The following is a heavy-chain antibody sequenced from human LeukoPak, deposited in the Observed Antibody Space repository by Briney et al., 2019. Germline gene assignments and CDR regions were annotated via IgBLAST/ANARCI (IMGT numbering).Heavy chain of an antibody. CDR2: IYHSGST. J-gene: IGHJ4*02. V-gene: IGHV4-38-2*02. CDR3: ARVSSGYSSSWTPYYFDY. D-gene: IGHD6-13*01. CDR1: GYSISSGYY. Sequence: PSETLSLTCTVSGYSISSGYYWGWIRQPPGKGLAWIGSIYHSGSTYYNPSLKSRVTISVDTSKNQFSLKLSSVTAADTAVYYCARVSSGYSSSWTPYYFDYWGQGTLVTVSS.